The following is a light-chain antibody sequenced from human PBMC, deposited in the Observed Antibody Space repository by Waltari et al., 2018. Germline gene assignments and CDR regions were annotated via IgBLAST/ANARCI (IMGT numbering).Light chain of an antibody. J-gene: IGKJ4*01. CDR2: GAS. Sequence: EIVLTQSPGTLSLSPGERATLSCRASQSVTNTYLAWYQQKVGQAPRLLIYGASNRATGIPDRFSGSGSGTDFTLTISRLEPEDFAVYYCQQYSSSPLTFGGGTKVEIK. CDR1: QSVTNTY. V-gene: IGKV3-20*01. CDR3: QQYSSSPLT.